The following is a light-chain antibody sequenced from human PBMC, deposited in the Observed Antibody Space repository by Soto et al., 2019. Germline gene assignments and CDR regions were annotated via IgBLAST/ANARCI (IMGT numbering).Light chain of an antibody. V-gene: IGLV1-40*01. Sequence: QSVLTQPPSVSGAPGQRVTISCTGSRSNIGAGYEVHWYQQLPGTAPKLLIYGNNNRPSGVPDRFSGSKSGTSASLAITGLQAEDEADYYGQSYDSSLSALYVFGTGTKLTVL. CDR3: QSYDSSLSALYV. J-gene: IGLJ1*01. CDR1: RSNIGAGYE. CDR2: GNN.